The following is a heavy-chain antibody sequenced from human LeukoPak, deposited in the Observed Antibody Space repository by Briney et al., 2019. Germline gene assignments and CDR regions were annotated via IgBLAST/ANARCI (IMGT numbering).Heavy chain of an antibody. CDR2: FDPEDGET. D-gene: IGHD4-17*01. CDR1: GYTLTELS. J-gene: IGHJ4*02. Sequence: GASVKVSCKVSGYTLTELSMHWVRQAPGKGLEWMGGFDPEDGETIYAQKFQGRVTMTEDTSTDTAYVELSSLRSEDTAVYYCATFPDDVTTVTYFDYWGQGTLVTVSS. CDR3: ATFPDDVTTVTYFDY. V-gene: IGHV1-24*01.